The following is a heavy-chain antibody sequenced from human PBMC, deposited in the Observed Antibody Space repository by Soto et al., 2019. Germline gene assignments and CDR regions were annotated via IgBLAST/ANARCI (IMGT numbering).Heavy chain of an antibody. CDR3: ARGPPSTASYNWFDP. J-gene: IGHJ5*02. V-gene: IGHV1-8*01. Sequence: ASVKVSCKASGYTFTSYDINWVRQATGQGLEWMGWMNPNGGNTGYAQKFQGRVTMTRDTSTSTAYMELSSLRSEDTAVYYCARGPPSTASYNWFDPWGQGTLVTVSS. CDR2: MNPNGGNT. CDR1: GYTFTSYD.